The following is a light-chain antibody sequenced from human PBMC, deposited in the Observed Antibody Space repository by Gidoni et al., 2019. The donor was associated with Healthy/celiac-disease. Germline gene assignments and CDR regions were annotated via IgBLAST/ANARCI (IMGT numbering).Light chain of an antibody. V-gene: IGKV3-15*01. Sequence: EIVMTQSPATLSVSPGERATLSCRASQSVSSNLAWYQQKPGQAPRLLIDGASTRATGIPARFSGSGSGTEFTLTISSLQSEDLAVYYCQQYNNWPQTFGQGTKVEIK. CDR3: QQYNNWPQT. CDR2: GAS. J-gene: IGKJ1*01. CDR1: QSVSSN.